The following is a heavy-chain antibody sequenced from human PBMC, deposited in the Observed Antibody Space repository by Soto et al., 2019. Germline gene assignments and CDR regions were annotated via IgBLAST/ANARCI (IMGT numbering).Heavy chain of an antibody. CDR3: ARLPNIFDFDN. Sequence: GASVKVSCKPSGYTFIDYYLHWVRQAPGQGLEWMGWLDPQTGRTNYAQKFQGRVALTRDTAISTAYMDLTWLTSDDSAMYYCARLPNIFDFDNWGHGTLVTVSS. CDR1: GYTFIDYY. J-gene: IGHJ4*01. CDR2: LDPQTGRT. D-gene: IGHD2-21*01. V-gene: IGHV1-2*02.